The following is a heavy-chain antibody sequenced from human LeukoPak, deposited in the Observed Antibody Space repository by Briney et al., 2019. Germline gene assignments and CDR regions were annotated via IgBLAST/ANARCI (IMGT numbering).Heavy chain of an antibody. Sequence: PSETLSLTCSVSGGSISSYYWSWIRQPPGKGLEWIGYIYYTGATNYNPSLESRVTISIDRFKRQLSLELRSVTAADTAVYYRARDRRESSKANDAFDIWGQGTMVTVSP. CDR3: ARDRRESSKANDAFDI. V-gene: IGHV4-59*01. J-gene: IGHJ3*02. D-gene: IGHD4-11*01. CDR2: IYYTGAT. CDR1: GGSISSYY.